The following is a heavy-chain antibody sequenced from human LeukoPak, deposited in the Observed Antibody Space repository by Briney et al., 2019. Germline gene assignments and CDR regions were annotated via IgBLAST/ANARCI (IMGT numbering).Heavy chain of an antibody. CDR3: ARTHTGTTGTTLAFDI. D-gene: IGHD1-1*01. CDR2: IKQDGGEK. Sequence: GGSLRLSCAASGFTFSSYWMSWVRQAPGKGLEWVANIKQDGGEKYYVDSVKGRFTISRDNAKNPLYLQMNSLRAEDTAVYYCARTHTGTTGTTLAFDIWGQGTMVAVSS. J-gene: IGHJ3*02. CDR1: GFTFSSYW. V-gene: IGHV3-7*01.